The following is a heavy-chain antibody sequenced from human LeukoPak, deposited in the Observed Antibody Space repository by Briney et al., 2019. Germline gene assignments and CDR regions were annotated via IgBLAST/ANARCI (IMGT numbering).Heavy chain of an antibody. Sequence: TGGSLRLSCAASGFTVSSNYMNWVRQAPGKGLEWVSSISSSSSYIYYADSVKGRFTISRDNAKNSLYLQMNSLRAEDTAVYYCARDRCSGGSCYTPRDYWGQGTLVTVSS. CDR3: ARDRCSGGSCYTPRDY. D-gene: IGHD2-15*01. CDR1: GFTVSSNY. CDR2: ISSSSSYI. J-gene: IGHJ4*02. V-gene: IGHV3-21*01.